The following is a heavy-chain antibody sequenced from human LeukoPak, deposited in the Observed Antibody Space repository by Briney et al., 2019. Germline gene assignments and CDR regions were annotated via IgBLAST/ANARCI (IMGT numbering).Heavy chain of an antibody. Sequence: ASVKVSCKASGYTFTGYYMHWVRQAPGQGLEWMGWINPNNGGTNYAQKFQGRITMTRDTSTNTAYMELSRLRSDDTAVYYCARDTSERGGYYSLGYWGQGTLVTVSS. CDR1: GYTFTGYY. J-gene: IGHJ4*02. CDR2: INPNNGGT. D-gene: IGHD1-26*01. V-gene: IGHV1-2*02. CDR3: ARDTSERGGYYSLGY.